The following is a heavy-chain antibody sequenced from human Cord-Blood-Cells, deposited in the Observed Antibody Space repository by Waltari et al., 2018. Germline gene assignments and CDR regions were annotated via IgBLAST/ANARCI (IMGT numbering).Heavy chain of an antibody. V-gene: IGHV4-34*01. CDR1: VGSFSGYY. J-gene: IGHJ4*02. D-gene: IGHD6-6*01. CDR3: ARLFARDLAACDY. Sequence: QVQLQQWGAGLLKPSETLSLTSAVYVGSFSGYYWCWMRQPPGKGLEWIGEINHSGSTNYNPSLKSRVTISVDTSKNQFSLKLSSVTAADTAVYYCARLFARDLAACDYWGQGTLVTVSS. CDR2: INHSGST.